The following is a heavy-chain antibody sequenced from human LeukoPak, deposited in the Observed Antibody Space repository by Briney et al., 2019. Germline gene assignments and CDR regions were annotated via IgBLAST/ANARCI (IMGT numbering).Heavy chain of an antibody. CDR3: VREGHFFDY. J-gene: IGHJ4*02. CDR2: TYYRSKWYN. Sequence: SQTLSLTCAISGNSVSSNRFAWNWIRQSPSRGLEWLGRTYYRSKWYNDYAVSVKGRITINPDTSKNQFSLQMNSVTPEDTAVYYCVREGHFFDYWGQGTLVTVSS. V-gene: IGHV6-1*01. CDR1: GNSVSSNRFA.